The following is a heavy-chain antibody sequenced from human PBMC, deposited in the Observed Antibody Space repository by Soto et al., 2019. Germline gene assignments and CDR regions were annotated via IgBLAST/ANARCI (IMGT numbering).Heavy chain of an antibody. D-gene: IGHD3-9*01. CDR3: ATQGDDILTGRHYDN. V-gene: IGHV4-38-2*01. J-gene: IGHJ4*02. Sequence: SETLSLTCAVSGFSISSGYFWGWIRQPPGKGPEWLGSIYHSGTTYYNPSVKGRVTISVDTSKNQFSLKLSSVTAADTAVYYCATQGDDILTGRHYDNWGQGILVTVSS. CDR2: IYHSGTT. CDR1: GFSISSGYF.